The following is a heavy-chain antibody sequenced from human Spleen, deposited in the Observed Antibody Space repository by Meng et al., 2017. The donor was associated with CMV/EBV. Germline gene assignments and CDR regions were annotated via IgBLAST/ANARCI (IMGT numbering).Heavy chain of an antibody. V-gene: IGHV1-18*01. CDR3: ARAGAAVTTNFDF. CDR1: GYNFDIYA. J-gene: IGHJ4*02. D-gene: IGHD4-17*01. CDR2: VSGENGDT. Sequence: QIQLVQSGPELRRPGASVKGSCKASGYNFDIYAITWVRQAPGQGLEWVGWVSGENGDTNYGQEFQGRVTVTADTFTKTAYMEMRSLRSDDSAMYYCARAGAAVTTNFDFWGQGTLVTVSS.